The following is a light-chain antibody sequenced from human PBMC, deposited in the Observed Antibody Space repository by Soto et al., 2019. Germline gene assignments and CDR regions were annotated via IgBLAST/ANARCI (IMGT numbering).Light chain of an antibody. V-gene: IGKV1-8*01. Sequence: AIRMTQSPSSFSASTGDRVSITCRATQDIGTYLAWYQQIPGKAPKLLIYDASTLQTGVPSGFSGSGSGTDFTLTISYLQSEDFGTYYCQQFYNYPRTFGQGTKVDIK. CDR2: DAS. CDR3: QQFYNYPRT. CDR1: QDIGTY. J-gene: IGKJ1*01.